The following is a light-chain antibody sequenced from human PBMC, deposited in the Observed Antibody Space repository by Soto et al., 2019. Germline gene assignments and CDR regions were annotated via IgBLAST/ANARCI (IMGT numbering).Light chain of an antibody. CDR3: QQYNNWPPWT. Sequence: ILMTQSPATLSVSPGERATLSCRASQSVSNNLAWYQQKPGQAPRLLIYDASTRATGIPARFSGSGSGTEFTLTSSGLQSEDFAVYYCQQYNNWPPWTFGQGIKVEIK. J-gene: IGKJ1*01. V-gene: IGKV3-15*01. CDR1: QSVSNN. CDR2: DAS.